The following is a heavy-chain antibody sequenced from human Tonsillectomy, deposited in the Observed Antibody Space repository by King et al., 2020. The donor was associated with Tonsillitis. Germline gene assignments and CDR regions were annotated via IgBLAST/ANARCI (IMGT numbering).Heavy chain of an antibody. CDR2: IRSKTYGGTT. CDR3: TRDDGYSHAVDY. CDR1: GFTFGDYA. V-gene: IGHV3-49*04. D-gene: IGHD5-18*01. J-gene: IGHJ4*02. Sequence: QLVQSGGGLVQPGRSLRLSCTASGFTFGDYAMGWVRQAPGKGLEWVGFIRSKTYGGTTEYAASVKGRFTFSRDDSSGIAYLQMNSLKTEDTAVYYCTRDDGYSHAVDYWGQGTLVTVSS.